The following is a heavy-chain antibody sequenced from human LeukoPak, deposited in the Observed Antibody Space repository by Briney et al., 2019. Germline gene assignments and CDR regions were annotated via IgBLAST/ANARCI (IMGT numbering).Heavy chain of an antibody. J-gene: IGHJ4*02. CDR3: AEDPTYQLPLFFDY. Sequence: PGGSLRLSCATSGFTFSNYAMRWVRQAPGKGLEWVSSIDGSGGSTHYTDSVKGRFTISRDNSKNTVYLQMNSLRAEDTAVYYCAEDPTYQLPLFFDYWGQGTLVTVSS. CDR1: GFTFSNYA. V-gene: IGHV3-23*01. D-gene: IGHD2-2*01. CDR2: IDGSGGST.